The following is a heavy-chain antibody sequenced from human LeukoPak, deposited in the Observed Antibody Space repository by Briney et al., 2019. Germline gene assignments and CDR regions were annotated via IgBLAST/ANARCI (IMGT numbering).Heavy chain of an antibody. J-gene: IGHJ4*02. CDR3: ARDRGYYYDSSGYFGY. Sequence: ASVKVSCKASGYTFTSYGISWVRQAPGQGLEWMGWISAYNGNTNYAQKLQGRVTMTTDTSTSTAYMELSRLRSDDTAVYYCARDRGYYYDSSGYFGYWGQGTLVTVSS. CDR2: ISAYNGNT. CDR1: GYTFTSYG. V-gene: IGHV1-18*01. D-gene: IGHD3-22*01.